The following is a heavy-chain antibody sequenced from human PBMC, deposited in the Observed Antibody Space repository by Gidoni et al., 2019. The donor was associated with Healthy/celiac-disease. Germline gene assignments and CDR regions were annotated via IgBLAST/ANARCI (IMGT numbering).Heavy chain of an antibody. CDR2: T. D-gene: IGHD3-22*01. Sequence: TEYAASVKGRFTISRDDSKSIPYLQMNSLKTEDTAVYYCTRALDDSSGYYYGDYWGQVTLVTVSS. J-gene: IGHJ4*02. V-gene: IGHV3-49*02. CDR3: TRALDDSSGYYYGDY.